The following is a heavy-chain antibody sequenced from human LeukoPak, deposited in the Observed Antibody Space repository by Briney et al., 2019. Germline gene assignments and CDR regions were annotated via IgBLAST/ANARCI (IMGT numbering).Heavy chain of an antibody. CDR2: INHSGST. J-gene: IGHJ3*02. CDR1: GGSFSGYY. D-gene: IGHD6-19*01. V-gene: IGHV4-34*01. CDR3: ARGSLYSSGTSWDAFDI. Sequence: SETLSLTCAVYGGSFSGYYWSWIRQPPGKGPEWIGEINHSGSTNYNPSLKSRVTISVDTSKNQFSLKLSSVTAADTAVYYCARGSLYSSGTSWDAFDIWGQGTMVTVSS.